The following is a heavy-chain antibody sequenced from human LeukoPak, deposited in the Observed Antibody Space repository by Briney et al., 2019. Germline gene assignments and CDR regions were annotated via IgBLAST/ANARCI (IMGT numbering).Heavy chain of an antibody. D-gene: IGHD3-9*01. J-gene: IGHJ3*02. CDR2: ISSSGTYV. CDR3: ARASSKQLAGYLPDGFDI. V-gene: IGHV3-21*01. CDR1: GFTFNIYD. Sequence: GGSLRLSCAASGFTFNIYDMNWVRQAPGKGLEWVSSISSSGTYVYYADSVKGRFTISRDNAKNSLSLQMNSLRADDAAVYYCARASSKQLAGYLPDGFDIWGQGTMVTVSS.